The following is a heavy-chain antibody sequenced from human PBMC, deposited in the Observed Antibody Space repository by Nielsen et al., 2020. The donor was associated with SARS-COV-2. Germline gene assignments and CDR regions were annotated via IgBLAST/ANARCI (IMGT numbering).Heavy chain of an antibody. CDR3: SRVRAGAFDL. CDR1: GFTFSSYG. CDR2: IRGQVFGGAK. V-gene: IGHV3-49*04. D-gene: IGHD6-25*01. J-gene: IGHJ3*01. Sequence: SLKISCAASGFTFSSYGMHWVRQAPGKGLEWVGFIRGQVFGGAKEYAASVKDRFVITRDESKSIMYLQMNSLKTEDTAVYFCSRVRAGAFDLWGQGTMVTVSS.